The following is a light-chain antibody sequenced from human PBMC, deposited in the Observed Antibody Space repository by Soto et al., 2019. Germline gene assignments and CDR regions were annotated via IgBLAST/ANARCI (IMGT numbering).Light chain of an antibody. J-gene: IGKJ1*01. CDR1: QTVSNK. Sequence: EIVLTQSPATLSSSPGERATLYCRASQTVSNKLAWYQHKPGQAPRLLIYDTSNRATGIPARFSGSGSGTDFTLTISRLEPEDFAVYYCHQRKSWPRTFGQGTKVDI. CDR2: DTS. V-gene: IGKV3-11*01. CDR3: HQRKSWPRT.